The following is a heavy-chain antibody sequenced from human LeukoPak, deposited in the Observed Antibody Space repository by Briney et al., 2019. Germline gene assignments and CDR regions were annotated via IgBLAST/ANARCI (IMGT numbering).Heavy chain of an antibody. CDR3: ARLRGAGSWYFDL. D-gene: IGHD3-10*01. CDR1: GGSISSSTYY. Sequence: SGTLSLTCTVSGGSISSSTYYWGWIRQPPGKGLEWIGSIFYSGSTYYNPSLKSRVTISVDTSKNQFSLKLTSVTAADTAVYYCARLRGAGSWYFDLWGRGTLVTVSS. CDR2: IFYSGST. J-gene: IGHJ2*01. V-gene: IGHV4-39*07.